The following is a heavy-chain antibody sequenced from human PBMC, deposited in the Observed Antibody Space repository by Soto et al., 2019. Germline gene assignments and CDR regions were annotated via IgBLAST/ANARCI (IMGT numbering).Heavy chain of an antibody. Sequence: GGSLRLSCTASGFTFGDYAMSWVRQAPGKGLEWVGFIRSKAYGGTTEYAASVKGRFTISRDDSKSIAYLQMNSLKTEDTAVYYCTRDAEYDFWSGYSDYWGQGTLVTVSS. CDR2: IRSKAYGGTT. CDR3: TRDAEYDFWSGYSDY. V-gene: IGHV3-49*04. J-gene: IGHJ4*02. CDR1: GFTFGDYA. D-gene: IGHD3-3*01.